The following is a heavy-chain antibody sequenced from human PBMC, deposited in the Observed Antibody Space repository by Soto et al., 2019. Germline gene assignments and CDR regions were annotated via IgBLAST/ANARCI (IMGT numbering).Heavy chain of an antibody. CDR3: ARDRKAMIVVAPDAFDI. Sequence: ASVKVSCKASGYTFTSYGISWVRQAPGRGLEWMGWISAYNGNTNYAQKLQGRVTMTTDTSTSTAYMELRSLSSDDTAVYYCARDRKAMIVVAPDAFDIWGQGTMVTVSS. V-gene: IGHV1-18*01. J-gene: IGHJ3*02. CDR2: ISAYNGNT. D-gene: IGHD3-22*01. CDR1: GYTFTSYG.